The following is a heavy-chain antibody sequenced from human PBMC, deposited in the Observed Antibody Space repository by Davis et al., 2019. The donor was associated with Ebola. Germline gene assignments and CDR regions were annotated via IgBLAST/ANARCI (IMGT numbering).Heavy chain of an antibody. V-gene: IGHV3-74*01. CDR2: IRTDESVT. Sequence: GESLKISCEGSGFTFSSYWMHWVRQAPGKGLVWVSTIRTDESVTSYADSVKGRFIISRDNAKDSLYLQMNSLRAEDTAVYYCARVLAARPWYFDLWGRGTLVTVSS. J-gene: IGHJ2*01. CDR3: ARVLAARPWYFDL. CDR1: GFTFSSYW. D-gene: IGHD6-6*01.